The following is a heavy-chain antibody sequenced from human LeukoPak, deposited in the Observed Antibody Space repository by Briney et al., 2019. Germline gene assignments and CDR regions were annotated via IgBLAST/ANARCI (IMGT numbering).Heavy chain of an antibody. D-gene: IGHD2-15*01. V-gene: IGHV3-23*01. CDR1: GFTFSSYA. J-gene: IGHJ4*02. CDR2: ISGSGGST. CDR3: AKDPGYCSGGSCYPYFDY. Sequence: GGSLRLSCAASGFTFSSYAMSWVRQAPGKGLEWVSAISGSGGSTYYADSVKGRFTISRDNSKNTLYLQMSSLRAEDTAVYYCAKDPGYCSGGSCYPYFDYWGQGTLVTVPS.